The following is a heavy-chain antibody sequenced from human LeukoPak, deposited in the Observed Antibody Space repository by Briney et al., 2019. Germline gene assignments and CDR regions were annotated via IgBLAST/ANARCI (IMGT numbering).Heavy chain of an antibody. CDR3: AKEPFSYYYYYMDV. CDR1: GFTFSSYA. V-gene: IGHV3-23*01. J-gene: IGHJ6*03. CDR2: ISGSGGST. Sequence: GGSLRLSCAASGFTFSSYAMSWVRQAPGKGLEWVSAISGSGGSTYYADSVKGRFTISRDNSKNTLYLQINSLRAEDTAVYYCAKEPFSYYYYYMDVWGKGTTVTVSS.